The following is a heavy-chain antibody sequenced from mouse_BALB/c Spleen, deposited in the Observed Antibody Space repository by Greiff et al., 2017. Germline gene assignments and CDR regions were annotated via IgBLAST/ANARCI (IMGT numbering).Heavy chain of an antibody. CDR1: GYTFSSYW. CDR3: ASYYDYDYAMDY. D-gene: IGHD2-4*01. CDR2: ILPGSGST. V-gene: IGHV1-9*01. Sequence: QVQLQQSGAELMKPGASVKISCKATGYTFSSYWIEWVKQRPGHGLEWIGEILPGSGSTNYNEKFKGKATFTADTSSNTAYMQLSSLTSEDSAVYYCASYYDYDYAMDYWGQGTLVTVSA. J-gene: IGHJ3*01.